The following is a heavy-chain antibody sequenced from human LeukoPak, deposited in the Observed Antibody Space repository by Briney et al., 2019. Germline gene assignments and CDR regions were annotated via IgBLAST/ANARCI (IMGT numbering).Heavy chain of an antibody. V-gene: IGHV1-46*01. CDR3: ARALRNRVDYHYGMDV. CDR1: GYTFTSYY. D-gene: IGHD1-14*01. Sequence: ASVKVSCKASGYTFTSYYMHWVRQAPGQGLEWMGIINPSGGSTSYAQKFQGRVTMTRDTSTSTVYMELSSLRSEDTAVYYCARALRNRVDYHYGMDVWGQGTTVTVSS. J-gene: IGHJ6*02. CDR2: INPSGGST.